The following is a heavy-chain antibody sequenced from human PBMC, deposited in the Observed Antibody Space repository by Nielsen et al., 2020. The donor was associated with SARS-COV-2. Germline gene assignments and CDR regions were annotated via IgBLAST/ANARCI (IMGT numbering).Heavy chain of an antibody. CDR3: ARGVLPHAVVVVPAANWFDP. Sequence: VRQMPGKGLEWVAVIWYDGSNKYYVDSVKGRFTISRDNSKSRLYLQMNSLRAEDTAVYYCARGVLPHAVVVVPAANWFDPWGQGTLVTVSS. CDR2: IWYDGSNK. J-gene: IGHJ5*02. V-gene: IGHV3-33*01. D-gene: IGHD2-2*01.